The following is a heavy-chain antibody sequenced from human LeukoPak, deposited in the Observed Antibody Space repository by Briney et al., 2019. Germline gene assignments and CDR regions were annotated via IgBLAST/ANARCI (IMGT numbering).Heavy chain of an antibody. Sequence: GGSLRLSCTTSGFTFGDYGMSWVRQAPGRGLEWVSFIRSKTETGATNSAASVRGTFFISRDNSESTAYLQMSSLKTEETGVYYCARNPHPHCSGVHCSSDTWGEGTLVSVSS. CDR3: ARNPHPHCSGVHCSSDT. CDR2: IRSKTETGAT. V-gene: IGHV3-49*04. D-gene: IGHD2-15*01. J-gene: IGHJ5*02. CDR1: GFTFGDYG.